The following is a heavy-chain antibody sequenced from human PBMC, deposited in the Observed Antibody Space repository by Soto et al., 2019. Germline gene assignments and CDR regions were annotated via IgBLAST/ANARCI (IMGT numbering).Heavy chain of an antibody. J-gene: IGHJ5*02. D-gene: IGHD3-22*01. CDR2: ISAYNGNT. CDR1: GYTFTSYG. CDR3: ARAITMIVVVTGRWFDP. Sequence: QVQLVQSGAEVKKPGASVKVSCKASGYTFTSYGISWVRQAPGQGLEWMGWISAYNGNTNYAQKLQGRVTMTTDTSTSTAYMELRSLRSDDTAAYYCARAITMIVVVTGRWFDPWGQGTLVTVSS. V-gene: IGHV1-18*01.